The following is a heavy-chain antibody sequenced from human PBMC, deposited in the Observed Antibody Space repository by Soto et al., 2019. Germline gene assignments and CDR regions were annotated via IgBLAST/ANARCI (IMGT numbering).Heavy chain of an antibody. CDR2: IFSNDEK. D-gene: IGHD6-13*01. Sequence: SGPTLVNPTETLTLTCTVSGFSLSNARMGVSWIRQPPGKALEWLAHIFSNDEKSYSTSLKSRLTISKDTSKSQVVLTMTNMDPVDTATYYCARISFTEPDSSSWYQWVGPFRILDYWGQGTLVTVSS. J-gene: IGHJ4*02. CDR1: GFSLSNARMG. CDR3: ARISFTEPDSSSWYQWVGPFRILDY. V-gene: IGHV2-26*01.